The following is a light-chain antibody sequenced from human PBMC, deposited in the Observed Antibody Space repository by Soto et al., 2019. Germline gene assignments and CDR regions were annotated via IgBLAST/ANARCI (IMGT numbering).Light chain of an antibody. J-gene: IGLJ1*01. CDR2: DVS. CDR3: SSYTSRSSPPYV. V-gene: IGLV2-14*01. CDR1: SGDVGGFNY. Sequence: QSALTQPASVSGSPGLSITISCTGTSGDVGGFNYVSWYQQYPGKAPKLIIYDVSNRPSGLSNRFSGSKSGNTASLTISGLQAEDEADYYCSSYTSRSSPPYVFGTGTKLTVL.